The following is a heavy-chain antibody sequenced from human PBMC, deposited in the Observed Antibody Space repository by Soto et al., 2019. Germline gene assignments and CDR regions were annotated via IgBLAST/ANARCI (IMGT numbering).Heavy chain of an antibody. D-gene: IGHD3-3*01. CDR3: ATVDGLGVVTPFMDY. J-gene: IGHJ4*02. Sequence: QLQLQESGPGLVKPSETLSLICTVSGGSISSSRYRWGWVRQPPGKGLEWIGTIYYRGSTHYNPSLKSRVTISVDTSKSQFSLRLNCVTAADTAVYYCATVDGLGVVTPFMDYWGQGTLVTVSS. V-gene: IGHV4-39*01. CDR1: GGSISSSRYR. CDR2: IYYRGST.